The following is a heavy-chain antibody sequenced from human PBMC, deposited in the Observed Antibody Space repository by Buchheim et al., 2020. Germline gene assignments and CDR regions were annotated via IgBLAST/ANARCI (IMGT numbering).Heavy chain of an antibody. CDR2: ISDSGGKT. CDR3: AKDPSLSGTYFDY. D-gene: IGHD1-26*01. CDR1: GFIFSTYA. J-gene: IGHJ4*02. Sequence: EVQLVESGGGLVQPGGSLRLSCAASGFIFSTYAMSWVRQAPGKGLEWVSSISDSGGKTYYADSVKGRFTIFRDNSKNTLYPQMNSLRAEDTAVYYCAKDPSLSGTYFDYWGQGTL. V-gene: IGHV3-23*04.